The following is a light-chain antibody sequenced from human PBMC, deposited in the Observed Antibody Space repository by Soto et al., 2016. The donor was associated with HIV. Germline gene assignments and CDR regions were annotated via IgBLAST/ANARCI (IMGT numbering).Light chain of an antibody. CDR2: KVS. V-gene: IGKV2-30*01. CDR3: MQGTFWPAYS. Sequence: DIVMTQSPLSLPVTLGQPASISCRSSQSLVSSDGITYLNWFHQRPGQSPRRLIYKVSNRDSGVPDRFSGSGSGTDFTLTISRVEAEDVGVYYCMQGTFWPAYSFGQGTKLEIK. CDR1: QSLVSSDGITY. J-gene: IGKJ2*03.